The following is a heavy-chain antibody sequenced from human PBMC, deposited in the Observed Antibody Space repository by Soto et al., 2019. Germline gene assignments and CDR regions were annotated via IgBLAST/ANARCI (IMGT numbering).Heavy chain of an antibody. V-gene: IGHV4-34*01. CDR3: ATGEAFYDFWSGYYLNWFDP. Sequence: SETLSLTCAVYGGSFSGYYWSWIRQPPGKGLEWIGEINHSGSTNYNPSLKSRVTISVDTSKNQFSLKLSSVTAADTAVYYCATGEAFYDFWSGYYLNWFDPWGQGTLVTVSS. CDR2: INHSGST. D-gene: IGHD3-3*01. J-gene: IGHJ5*02. CDR1: GGSFSGYY.